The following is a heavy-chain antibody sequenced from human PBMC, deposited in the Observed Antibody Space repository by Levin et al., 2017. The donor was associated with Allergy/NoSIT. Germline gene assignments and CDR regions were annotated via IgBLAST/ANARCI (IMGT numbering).Heavy chain of an antibody. Sequence: GESLKISCAASGFTFSSYGMHWVRQAPGKGLEWVAVISYDGINKYYADSVKGRFTISRDKSKNTVYLQMNSLRAEDTGGYYCAKSRGSGSPFDYWGQGTLVTVSS. CDR3: AKSRGSGSPFDY. CDR1: GFTFSSYG. J-gene: IGHJ4*02. V-gene: IGHV3-30*18. D-gene: IGHD3-10*01. CDR2: ISYDGINK.